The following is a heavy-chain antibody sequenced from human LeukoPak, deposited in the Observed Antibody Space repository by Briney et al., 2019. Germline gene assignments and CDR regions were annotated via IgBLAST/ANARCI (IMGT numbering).Heavy chain of an antibody. CDR3: ARGGDGSNIYWYFDL. D-gene: IGHD5-24*01. CDR2: MNSDGSSS. CDR1: GFTFSTHW. V-gene: IGHV3-74*01. J-gene: IGHJ2*01. Sequence: GGSLRLSCAASGFTFSTHWMHWARQAPGKGLGWVSRMNSDGSSSSYADSVKGRFTISRDNAKNTLYLQMNSLRAEDTAVYYCARGGDGSNIYWYFDLWGRGTLVTVSS.